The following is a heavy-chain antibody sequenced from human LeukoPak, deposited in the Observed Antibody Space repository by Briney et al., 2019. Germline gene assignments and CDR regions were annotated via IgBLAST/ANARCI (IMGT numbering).Heavy chain of an antibody. CDR1: GFTISDYY. D-gene: IGHD2-2*01. J-gene: IGHJ5*02. Sequence: GGSLRLSCAASGFTISDYYMSWVRQAPGKGLEWVSCISRSGSAMYYADSVKGRFTISRDNAKNSVYLQMNTLRAEDTAVYFCARDRRSTNSYEFDPWGQDTLVTVSS. V-gene: IGHV3-11*01. CDR3: ARDRRSTNSYEFDP. CDR2: ISRSGSAM.